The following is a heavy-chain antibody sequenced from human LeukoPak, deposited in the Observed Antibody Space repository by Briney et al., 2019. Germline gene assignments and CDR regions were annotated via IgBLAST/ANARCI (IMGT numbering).Heavy chain of an antibody. CDR1: GGSISSHY. Sequence: SETLSLTCTVSGGSISSHYWSWIRQPPGKGLEWIGYIYYSGSTNYNPSLKSRVTISVDTSKNQFSLKLSSVTAADTAVYYCARDGSYSSGWYGDWGQGTLVTVSS. CDR3: ARDGSYSSGWYGD. J-gene: IGHJ4*02. D-gene: IGHD6-19*01. CDR2: IYYSGST. V-gene: IGHV4-59*11.